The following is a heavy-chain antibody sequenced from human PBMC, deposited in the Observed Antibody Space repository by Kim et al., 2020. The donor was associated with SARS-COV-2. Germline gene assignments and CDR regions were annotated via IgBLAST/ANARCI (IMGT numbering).Heavy chain of an antibody. Sequence: STNYTPSLKSRVTISVDTSKNQFSLKLSSVTAADTAEYYCARVLAAAADYWGQGTLVTVSS. V-gene: IGHV4-34*01. CDR3: ARVLAAAADY. CDR2: ST. J-gene: IGHJ4*02. D-gene: IGHD6-13*01.